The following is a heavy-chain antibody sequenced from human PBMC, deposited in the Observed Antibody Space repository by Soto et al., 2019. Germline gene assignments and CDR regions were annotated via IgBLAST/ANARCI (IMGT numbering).Heavy chain of an antibody. V-gene: IGHV1-69*01. CDR1: GGTFSSYA. CDR3: ARSQGSSTSLEIYYYYYYGMDV. D-gene: IGHD2-2*01. J-gene: IGHJ6*02. Sequence: QVQLVQSGAEVKKPGSSVKVSCKASGGTFSSYAISWVRQAPGQGLEWMGGSIPIPGTANYAQKFQGRVTIPAEESTSTAYMELSSLRSEDTAVYYCARSQGSSTSLEIYYYYYYGMDVWGQGTTVTVSS. CDR2: SIPIPGTA.